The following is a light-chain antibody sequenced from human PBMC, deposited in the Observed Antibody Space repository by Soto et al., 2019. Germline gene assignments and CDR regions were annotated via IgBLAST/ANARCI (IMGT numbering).Light chain of an antibody. Sequence: QSALTQPASVSGSPGQSITISCTGTSSDVGGYNYVSWYQQHPGKAPKLMIYEVSNRPSGVSNRFSGSKSGNTASLTISGLQAEDEADYYCSSYTSRSTLDYVVGSGTKVTGL. J-gene: IGLJ1*01. V-gene: IGLV2-14*01. CDR3: SSYTSRSTLDYV. CDR2: EVS. CDR1: SSDVGGYNY.